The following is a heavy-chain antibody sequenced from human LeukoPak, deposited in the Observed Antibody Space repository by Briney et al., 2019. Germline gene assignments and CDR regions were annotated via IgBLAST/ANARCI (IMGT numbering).Heavy chain of an antibody. D-gene: IGHD2-15*01. CDR3: AREVGTGLLHPSNYYYYYYMDV. CDR2: IYYSGST. J-gene: IGHJ6*03. CDR1: GGSISSSSYY. V-gene: IGHV4-39*02. Sequence: SETLSLTCTVSGGSISSSSYYWGWIRQPPGKGLEWIGSIYYSGSTYYNPSLKSRVTISVDTSKNQFSLKLSSVTAADTAVYYCAREVGTGLLHPSNYYYYYYMDVWGKGTTVTISS.